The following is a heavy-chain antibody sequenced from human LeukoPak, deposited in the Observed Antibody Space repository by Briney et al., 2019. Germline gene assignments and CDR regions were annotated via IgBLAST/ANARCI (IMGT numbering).Heavy chain of an antibody. V-gene: IGHV4-4*07. D-gene: IGHD5-12*01. CDR3: ARVHSDYDFAVGTVTYFDY. Sequence: KPSETLTLTCTVSGGSISSYYWSWIRQPAGKGLEWIGRIYTSGSTNYNPSLKSRVTMSVDTSKNQFSLKLSSVTAADTAVYYCARVHSDYDFAVGTVTYFDYWGQGTLVTVSS. CDR2: IYTSGST. J-gene: IGHJ4*02. CDR1: GGSISSYY.